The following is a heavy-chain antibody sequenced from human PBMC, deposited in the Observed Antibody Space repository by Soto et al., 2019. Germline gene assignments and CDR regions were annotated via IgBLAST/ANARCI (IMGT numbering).Heavy chain of an antibody. D-gene: IGHD3-10*01. CDR3: ARRGSGHNFDH. CDR1: GASISRGGFH. CDR2: LYSGST. Sequence: PSETLSLTCGVTGASISRGGFHWGWIRQPPGQGLEWIGSLYSGSTYYNPSLKSRVTISADTSKNEFSLRLTSVTAADTAVYYCARRGSGHNFDHWGQRTLVTVST. V-gene: IGHV4-39*01. J-gene: IGHJ4*02.